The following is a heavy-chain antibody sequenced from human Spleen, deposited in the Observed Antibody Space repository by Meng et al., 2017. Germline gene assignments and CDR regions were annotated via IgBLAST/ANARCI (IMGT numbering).Heavy chain of an antibody. CDR2: INSDGSST. D-gene: IGHD4-17*01. J-gene: IGHJ5*02. V-gene: IGHV3-74*01. CDR3: ARGGPTGHWFDP. Sequence: RSCAACGFTFSGYWMHWVRQAPGRGLVWVSRINSDGSSTNYADSVKGRFTISRDNAKNTLSLQMNSLRGEDTDVYYCARGGPTGHWFDPWGQGTLVTVSS. CDR1: GFTFSGYW.